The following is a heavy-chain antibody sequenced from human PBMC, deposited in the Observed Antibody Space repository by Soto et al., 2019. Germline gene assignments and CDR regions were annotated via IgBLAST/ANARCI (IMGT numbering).Heavy chain of an antibody. Sequence: PGGSLRLSCAASGFTFSSYGMHWVRQAPGKGLEWVAVISYDGSNKYYADSVKGRFTISRDNSKNTLYLQMNSLRAEDTAVYYCAKARGRGSSSRNYYYGMDVWGQGTTVTVSS. J-gene: IGHJ6*02. CDR1: GFTFSSYG. CDR2: ISYDGSNK. CDR3: AKARGRGSSSRNYYYGMDV. V-gene: IGHV3-30*18. D-gene: IGHD6-6*01.